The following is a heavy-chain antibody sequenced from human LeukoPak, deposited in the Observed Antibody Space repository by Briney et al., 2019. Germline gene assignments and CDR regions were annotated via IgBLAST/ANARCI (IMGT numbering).Heavy chain of an antibody. CDR2: INHSGST. D-gene: IGHD2-2*01. J-gene: IGHJ6*02. V-gene: IGHV4-34*01. CDR3: ARVDIVVVPAAMPALEYYYGMDV. CDR1: GGSFSGYY. Sequence: SETLSLTCAVYGGSFSGYYWSWIRQPPGKGLEWIGEINHSGSTNCNPSLKSRVTISVDTSKNQFSLKLSSVTAADTAVYYCARVDIVVVPAAMPALEYYYGMDVWGQGTTVTVSS.